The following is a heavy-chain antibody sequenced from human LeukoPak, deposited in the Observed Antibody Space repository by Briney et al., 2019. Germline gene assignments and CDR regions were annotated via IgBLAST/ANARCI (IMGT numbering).Heavy chain of an antibody. Sequence: GGSLRLPCAASGFTFSSYSMNWVRQAPGKGLEWVSSISGSSTYIYYADSVQGRFTISRDNAKNSLYLQMNSLRAEDTAVYYCARDLSRGADYWGQGTLVTVST. V-gene: IGHV3-21*01. CDR1: GFTFSSYS. D-gene: IGHD4/OR15-4a*01. J-gene: IGHJ4*02. CDR3: ARDLSRGADY. CDR2: ISGSSTYI.